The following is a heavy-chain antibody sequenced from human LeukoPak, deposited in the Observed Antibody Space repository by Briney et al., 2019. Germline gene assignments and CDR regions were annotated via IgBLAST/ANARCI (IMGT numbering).Heavy chain of an antibody. CDR2: IYTSGST. CDR3: AGEWGSADF. Sequence: SETLSRTCTVSGGSISSGSYYWSWIRQPAGKGLEWIGRIYTSGSTDYNPSLKSRVTISVDTSKNQFSLKLSSVTAADTAVYYCAGEWGSADFWGQGTLVTVSS. D-gene: IGHD7-27*01. CDR1: GGSISSGSYY. J-gene: IGHJ4*02. V-gene: IGHV4-61*02.